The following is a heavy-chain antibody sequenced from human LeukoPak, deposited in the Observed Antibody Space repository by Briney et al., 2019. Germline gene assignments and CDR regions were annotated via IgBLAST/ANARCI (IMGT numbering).Heavy chain of an antibody. J-gene: IGHJ4*02. Sequence: AGGSLRLSCAASGFTFDDYAMHWVRQAPGKGLEWVSGISWNSGSIGYADSVKGRFTISRDNAKNSLYLQMNSLRAEDTALYYCAKDMTATVTYYFDYWGQGTLVTVSS. V-gene: IGHV3-9*01. CDR2: ISWNSGSI. D-gene: IGHD4-17*01. CDR3: AKDMTATVTYYFDY. CDR1: GFTFDDYA.